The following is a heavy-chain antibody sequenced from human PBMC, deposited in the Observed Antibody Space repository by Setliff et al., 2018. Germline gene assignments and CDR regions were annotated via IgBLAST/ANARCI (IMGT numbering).Heavy chain of an antibody. CDR2: IDWDDTK. J-gene: IGHJ4*02. Sequence: GSGPTLVNPTQALTLTCTFSGFSLSTSGMRVSWIRQPPGKALEWLARIDWDDTKFYSTSLKTRLTLSKDTSKNQVVLTMTNMDPVDTATYYCARSPSGEFDYWGQGTLVTVSS. V-gene: IGHV2-70*04. D-gene: IGHD1-26*01. CDR1: GFSLSTSGMR. CDR3: ARSPSGEFDY.